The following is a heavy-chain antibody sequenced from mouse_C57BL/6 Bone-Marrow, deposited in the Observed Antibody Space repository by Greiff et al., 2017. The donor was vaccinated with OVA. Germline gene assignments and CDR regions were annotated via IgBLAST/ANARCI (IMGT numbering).Heavy chain of an antibody. Sequence: EVKLVESGGGLVQPGGSLSLSCAASGFTFTAYYMSWVRQPPGKALEWLGFIRNKANGYTTEYSASVKGRLTISRDNSQSILYLQINAVRAEDSATYYCARRWFHDDWYYDVWGRGKTVTVSA. CDR3: ARRWFHDDWYYDV. CDR1: GFTFTAYY. V-gene: IGHV7-3*01. J-gene: IGHJ1*03. D-gene: IGHD1-1*02. CDR2: IRNKANGYTT.